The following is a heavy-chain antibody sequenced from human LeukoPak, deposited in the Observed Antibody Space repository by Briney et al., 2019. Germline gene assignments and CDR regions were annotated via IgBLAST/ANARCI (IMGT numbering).Heavy chain of an antibody. J-gene: IGHJ6*02. CDR3: ARGNPGEFYYYYGMDV. CDR2: IIPILGIA. V-gene: IGHV1-69*04. D-gene: IGHD3-10*01. Sequence: SVKVSCKASGGTFSSYAISWVRQAPGQGLEWMGRIIPILGIANYAQKFQGRVTITADKSTSTAYMELSSLRSEDTAVYYCARGNPGEFYYYYGMDVWGQGTTVTVSS. CDR1: GGTFSSYA.